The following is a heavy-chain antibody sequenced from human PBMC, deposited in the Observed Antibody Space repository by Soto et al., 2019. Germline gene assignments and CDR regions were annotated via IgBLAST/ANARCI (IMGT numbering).Heavy chain of an antibody. Sequence: QVQLVQSGAEVKKPGSSVKVSCKASGGTFSSYAISWVRQAPGQGLEWMGGIIPIFGTANYAQKFQGRVAINADESTSTAYMELSSLISEDTAVYYCAVRGYSYGSPHYGMDVWGQGTTVTVSS. CDR2: IIPIFGTA. CDR1: GGTFSSYA. V-gene: IGHV1-69*01. J-gene: IGHJ6*02. D-gene: IGHD5-18*01. CDR3: AVRGYSYGSPHYGMDV.